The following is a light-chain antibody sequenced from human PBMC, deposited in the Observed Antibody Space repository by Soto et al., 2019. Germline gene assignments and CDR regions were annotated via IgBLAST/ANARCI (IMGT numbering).Light chain of an antibody. V-gene: IGKV1-39*01. CDR1: QSISSY. CDR3: QQTYNTPRT. J-gene: IGKJ2*01. Sequence: DIQMTQSPSSLSASVGDSVTISCRASQSISSYLNWNQQKPGKAPNLLIYAASNLQSGVPSRFSGSGSGTDFTLTISSLQPEDFATYYCQQTYNTPRTFGQGTKLEI. CDR2: AAS.